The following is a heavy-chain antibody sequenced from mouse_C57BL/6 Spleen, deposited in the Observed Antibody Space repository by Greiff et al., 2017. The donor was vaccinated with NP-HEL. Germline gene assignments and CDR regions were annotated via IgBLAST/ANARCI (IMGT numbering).Heavy chain of an antibody. Sequence: QVQLQQPGAELVMPGASVKLSCKASGYTFTSYWMHWVKQRPGPGLEWIGEIDPSDSYNNYNQKFKGKSTLTVDKSSSTAYMQLSSLTSEDSAVYCCAVYGNYWCAYWGQGTLVTVSA. CDR1: GYTFTSYW. D-gene: IGHD2-1*01. J-gene: IGHJ3*01. CDR2: IDPSDSYN. V-gene: IGHV1-69*01. CDR3: AVYGNYWCAY.